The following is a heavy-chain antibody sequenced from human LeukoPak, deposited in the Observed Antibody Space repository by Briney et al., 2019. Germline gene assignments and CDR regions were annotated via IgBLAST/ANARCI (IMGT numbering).Heavy chain of an antibody. J-gene: IGHJ6*02. CDR1: GFTFSKYG. CDR3: AREKITSDYYYYGMDV. CDR2: ISYDGNKK. V-gene: IGHV3-30*03. D-gene: IGHD1-14*01. Sequence: GRSLRLSCAASGFTFSKYGMNWVRQAPGKGLEWVTVISYDGNKKYYADSVKGRFTVSRDNSKNTLYLQMNSLRAEDTAVYYCAREKITSDYYYYGMDVWGQGTTITVSS.